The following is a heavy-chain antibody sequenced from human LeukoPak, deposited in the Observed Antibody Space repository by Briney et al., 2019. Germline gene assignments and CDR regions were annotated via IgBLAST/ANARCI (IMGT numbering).Heavy chain of an antibody. D-gene: IGHD3-9*01. Sequence: PETLSLTCTVSGGSITSSSYYWGWIRQPPGKGLEWIGSIYFSGSTYYNPSLKSRVTISVDTSKNQFSLKLSSVTAADTAVYYCARHGASNYDSLTGFSPVGYWGQGTLVTVSS. J-gene: IGHJ4*02. CDR1: GGSITSSSYY. CDR2: IYFSGST. CDR3: ARHGASNYDSLTGFSPVGY. V-gene: IGHV4-39*01.